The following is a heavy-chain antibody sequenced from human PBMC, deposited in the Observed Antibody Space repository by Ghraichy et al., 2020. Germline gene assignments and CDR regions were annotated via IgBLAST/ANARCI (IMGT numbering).Heavy chain of an antibody. CDR2: IYSSGST. CDR3: AREGSYALRD. J-gene: IGHJ4*02. CDR1: GGSISSYY. V-gene: IGHV4-4*07. Sequence: SETLSLTCTVSGGSISSYYWSWIRQPAGKGLEWIGRIYSSGSTTYNPSLKSRVTMSVDTSKNQFSLKLSSVTAADTAVYSCAREGSYALRDWGQGTLVTVSS. D-gene: IGHD1-26*01.